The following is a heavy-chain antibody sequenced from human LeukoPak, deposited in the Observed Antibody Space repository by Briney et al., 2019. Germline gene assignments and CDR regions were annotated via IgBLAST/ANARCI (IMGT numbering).Heavy chain of an antibody. Sequence: GGSLRLPCAASGFTFSSYAMSWVRQAPGKGLEWVSAISGSGGSTYYADSVKGRFTISRDNSKNTLYLQMNSPRAEDTAVYYCAKGQYSSSSSFDYWGQGTLVTVSS. V-gene: IGHV3-23*01. CDR2: ISGSGGST. CDR3: AKGQYSSSSSFDY. J-gene: IGHJ4*02. CDR1: GFTFSSYA. D-gene: IGHD6-6*01.